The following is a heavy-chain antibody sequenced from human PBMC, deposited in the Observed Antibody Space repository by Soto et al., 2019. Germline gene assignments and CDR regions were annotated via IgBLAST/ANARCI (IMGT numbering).Heavy chain of an antibody. CDR2: IYHSGST. V-gene: IGHV4-30-2*01. J-gene: IGHJ6*02. CDR1: GGSISSGGYS. CDR3: ARGDYYGMDV. Sequence: SETLSLTCAVSGGSISSGGYSWSWILQPPGKGLEWIGYIYHSGSTYYNPSLKSRVTISVDRSKNQFSLKLSSVTAADTAVYYCARGDYYGMDVWGQGTTVTVSS.